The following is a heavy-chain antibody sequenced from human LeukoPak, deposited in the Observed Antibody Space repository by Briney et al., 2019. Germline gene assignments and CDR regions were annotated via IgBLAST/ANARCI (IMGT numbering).Heavy chain of an antibody. CDR2: IYTTGNT. J-gene: IGHJ5*02. Sequence: KPSETLSLTCSVSGGSISSYYWSWIRQPAGRGLEWIGRIYTTGNTSYNPSLKSRVTISVDTSKNQFSLKLNSVTAADTAVYYCARDTYNWNVDTFDPWGQGTLVTVSS. V-gene: IGHV4-4*07. CDR3: ARDTYNWNVDTFDP. CDR1: GGSISSYY. D-gene: IGHD1-20*01.